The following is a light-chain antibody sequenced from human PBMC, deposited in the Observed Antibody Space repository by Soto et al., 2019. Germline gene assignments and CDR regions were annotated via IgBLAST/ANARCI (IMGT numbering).Light chain of an antibody. CDR3: QQTRSYPLT. Sequence: DIQMTQSPSTLSASVGDRVTITCRASQGIGHELAWFQQKPGKAPKSLIYAASNLQSGVPSKFSGSGSGTEFTLTISSLQAEDFATYYCQQTRSYPLTFGGGTRVEIK. V-gene: IGKV1-16*02. J-gene: IGKJ4*01. CDR1: QGIGHE. CDR2: AAS.